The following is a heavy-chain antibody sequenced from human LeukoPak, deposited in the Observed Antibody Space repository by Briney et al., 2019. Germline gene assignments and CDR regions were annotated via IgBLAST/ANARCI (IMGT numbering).Heavy chain of an antibody. J-gene: IGHJ4*02. CDR3: ARTFGTHFDY. D-gene: IGHD1-1*01. CDR1: GGSISSYY. CDR2: IYYSGST. Sequence: SETLSLTCTVSGGSISSYYWTWIRQPPGKGLGLEWIGYIYYSGSTYYNPSLKSRVTISVDTSKNQFSLKLSSVTAADTAVYYCARTFGTHFDYWGQGTLVTVSS. V-gene: IGHV4-59*06.